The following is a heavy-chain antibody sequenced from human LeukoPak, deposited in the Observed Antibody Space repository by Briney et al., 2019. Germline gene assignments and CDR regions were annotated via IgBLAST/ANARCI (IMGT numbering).Heavy chain of an antibody. V-gene: IGHV3-13*01. D-gene: IGHD6-13*01. CDR3: ARGGIAAAGTSMGFDY. CDR2: IGTAGDT. Sequence: PGGSLRLSCAASGFTFSSYDMHWVRQATGKGLEWVSAIGTAGDTYYPGSVKGRFTISRENAKNSLYLQMNSPRAGDTAVYYCARGGIAAAGTSMGFDYWGQGTLVTVSS. J-gene: IGHJ4*02. CDR1: GFTFSSYD.